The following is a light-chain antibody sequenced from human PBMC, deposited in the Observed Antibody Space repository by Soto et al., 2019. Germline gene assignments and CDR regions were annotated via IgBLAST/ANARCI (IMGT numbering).Light chain of an antibody. J-gene: IGLJ1*01. CDR2: EFS. V-gene: IGLV2-14*01. CDR3: SAYTTSRTLV. CDR1: SSDVGGYNY. Sequence: QSALTQPASVSGSPGQSITISCTGTSSDVGGYNYVSWYQQHPGKVPKLMIFEFSNRPSGVSNRFSGSKSGNTASLTISGLQDEDESDYYCSAYTTSRTLVFGPGTKLTVL.